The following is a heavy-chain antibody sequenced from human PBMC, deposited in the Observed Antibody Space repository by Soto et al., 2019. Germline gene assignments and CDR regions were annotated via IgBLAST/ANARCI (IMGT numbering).Heavy chain of an antibody. CDR3: ARELSPVDYDSSGPVGG. CDR2: IYHSGTT. Sequence: PSETLSLTCAVSGDSISSGFHWAWIRQPPGKGLEWVASIYHSGTTYYNPSLTSRVTISVDTSKNQFSLKLSSVTAADTAVYYCARELSPVDYDSSGPVGGWGQGTLVTVSS. J-gene: IGHJ4*02. CDR1: GDSISSGFH. V-gene: IGHV4-38-2*02. D-gene: IGHD3-22*01.